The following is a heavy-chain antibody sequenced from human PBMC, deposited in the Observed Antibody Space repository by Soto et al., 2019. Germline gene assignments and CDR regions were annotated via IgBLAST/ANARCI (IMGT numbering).Heavy chain of an antibody. CDR2: IYYSGST. CDR3: ARAEDYTSYYYMDV. V-gene: IGHV4-31*03. J-gene: IGHJ6*03. Sequence: SETLSLTCTVSGGSISSGGYYWSWIRQHPGKGLEWIGYIYYSGSTYYNPSLKSRVTISVDTSKNQFSLKLSSVTAADTAVYYCARAEDYTSYYYMDVWGKGTTVTVSS. CDR1: GGSISSGGYY. D-gene: IGHD4-4*01.